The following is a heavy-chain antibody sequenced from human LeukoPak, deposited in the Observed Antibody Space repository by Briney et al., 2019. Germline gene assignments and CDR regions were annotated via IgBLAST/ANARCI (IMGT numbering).Heavy chain of an antibody. J-gene: IGHJ4*02. CDR3: AKDGYCSGGCCYPDY. D-gene: IGHD2-15*01. Sequence: GRSLRLSCAASGFTFSSYGMHWVRQAPGKGLEWVAVISYDGSNKYYADSVKGRFTISRDNSKNTLYLQMNSLRAEDTAVYYCAKDGYCSGGCCYPDYWGQGTLVTVSS. V-gene: IGHV3-30*18. CDR1: GFTFSSYG. CDR2: ISYDGSNK.